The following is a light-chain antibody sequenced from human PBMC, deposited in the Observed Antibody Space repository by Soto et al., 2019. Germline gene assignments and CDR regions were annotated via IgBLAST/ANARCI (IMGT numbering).Light chain of an antibody. Sequence: QSALTQPASMSGSPGQSITLSCTGTSSDVGGYNYVSWYRQHPGKAPKLMIYDVNNRPSGVSNRFSGSKSGNTASLTISGLQVEDEADYYCSSHSSSSTLVVFGGGTKLTVL. V-gene: IGLV2-14*03. CDR3: SSHSSSSTLVV. CDR1: SSDVGGYNY. CDR2: DVN. J-gene: IGLJ2*01.